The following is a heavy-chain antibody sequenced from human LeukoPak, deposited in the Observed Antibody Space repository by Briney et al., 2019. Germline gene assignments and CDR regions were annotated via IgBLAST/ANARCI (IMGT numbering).Heavy chain of an antibody. D-gene: IGHD3-10*01. Sequence: ASVKVSCKASGYTLTSYDINWVRQATGQGLEWMGWINPNSGGTNYAQKFQGRVTMTRDTSISTAYMELSSLRSEDTAVYYCARGLFTRGSGSYPMGYWGQGTLVTVSS. CDR2: INPNSGGT. CDR1: GYTLTSYD. CDR3: ARGLFTRGSGSYPMGY. V-gene: IGHV1-8*01. J-gene: IGHJ4*02.